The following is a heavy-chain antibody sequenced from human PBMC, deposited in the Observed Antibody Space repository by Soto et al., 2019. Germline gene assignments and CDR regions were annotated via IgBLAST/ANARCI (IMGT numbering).Heavy chain of an antibody. J-gene: IGHJ4*02. CDR1: GDAFKSYA. CDR3: ARDPTNDYGDDTFDY. V-gene: IGHV1-69*06. CDR2: IIPSYDRT. D-gene: IGHD4-17*01. Sequence: QVLLLQSGSEVKKAGSSVKVSCKASGDAFKSYAIHWVRQAPGQGLEYMGRIIPSYDRTKYAQKFQGRLTLTAEMYTSTAYMELSSLRSEDTAVYYCARDPTNDYGDDTFDYWGQGTKVIVSS.